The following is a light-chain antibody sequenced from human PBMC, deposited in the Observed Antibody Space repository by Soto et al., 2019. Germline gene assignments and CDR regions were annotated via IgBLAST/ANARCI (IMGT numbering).Light chain of an antibody. J-gene: IGLJ2*01. V-gene: IGLV2-8*01. CDR2: NVN. CDR1: SSDVGSYDY. CDR3: SSYAGSTMLV. Sequence: QSALIQPPSVSGSPGQSVTISCTGTSSDVGSYDYVSWYQQHPGTVPKPMIYNVNTQPSGVPDRFSGSKSGNTASMTISGLQAEDEADYYCSSYAGSTMLVFGGGTKVTVL.